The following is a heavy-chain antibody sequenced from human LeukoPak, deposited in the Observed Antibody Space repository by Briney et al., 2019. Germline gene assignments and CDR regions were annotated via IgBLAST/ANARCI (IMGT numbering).Heavy chain of an antibody. CDR3: ASFDILTGLQRFDP. D-gene: IGHD3-9*01. V-gene: IGHV1-2*02. CDR2: INLNSGGT. CDR1: GYTFTGYY. Sequence: ASVKVSCKASGYTFTGYYMHWVRQAPGQGLEWMGWINLNSGGTNYAQKFQGRVTMTRDTSISTAYMELSRLRSDDTAVYYCASFDILTGLQRFDPWGQGALVTVSS. J-gene: IGHJ5*02.